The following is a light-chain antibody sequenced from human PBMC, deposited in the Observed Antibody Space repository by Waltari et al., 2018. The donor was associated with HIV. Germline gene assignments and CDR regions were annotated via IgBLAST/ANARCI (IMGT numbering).Light chain of an antibody. CDR1: SGSIASNY. CDR2: EDN. J-gene: IGLJ3*02. CDR3: QSYDSSKGDWV. V-gene: IGLV6-57*03. Sequence: NFMLTQPPSVSESPGKTVTISCTRSSGSIASNYVQWYQQRPGSAPTTVIYEDNPRPSGVPDRFSGSIDSSSNSASLTISGLTTEDEADFYCQSYDSSKGDWVFGGGTKLTVL.